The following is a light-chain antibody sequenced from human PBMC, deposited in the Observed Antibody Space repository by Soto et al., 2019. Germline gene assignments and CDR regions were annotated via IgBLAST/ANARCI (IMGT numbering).Light chain of an antibody. Sequence: EIVLTQSPGTLSLSPGERATLSCRASQSVSSSYLAWYQQKPGQAPRLLIYGASSRATGIPDRLSGSGSGTDFTLTISRLEPEDFAVYYCQQYGSTHRTTWWTFGQGTKVEIK. CDR3: QQYGSTHRTTWWT. J-gene: IGKJ1*01. CDR1: QSVSSSY. V-gene: IGKV3-20*01. CDR2: GAS.